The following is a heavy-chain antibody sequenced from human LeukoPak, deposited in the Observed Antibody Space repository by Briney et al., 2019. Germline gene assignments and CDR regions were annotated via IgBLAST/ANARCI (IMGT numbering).Heavy chain of an antibody. CDR2: ISSNGGST. D-gene: IGHD1-1*01. CDR1: GSTFSSYA. CDR3: ARDGVPGTYYYYYMDV. J-gene: IGHJ6*03. Sequence: PGGSLRLSCAASGSTFSSYAMHWVRQAPGKGLEYVSAISSNGGSTYYANSVKGRFTISRDNSKNTLYLQMGSLRAEDMAVYYCARDGVPGTYYYYYMDVWGKGTTVTVSS. V-gene: IGHV3-64*01.